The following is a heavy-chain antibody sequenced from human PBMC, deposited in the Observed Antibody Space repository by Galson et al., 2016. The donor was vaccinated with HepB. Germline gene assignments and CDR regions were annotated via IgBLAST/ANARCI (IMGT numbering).Heavy chain of an antibody. Sequence: SLRLSCAASGFTFSNYGMSWVRQAPGRGLEWVSGISGSGASTTYADSVKGRFTISRDNTKNSLYLQLNSLRAEDTAVYYCARIIKTGTTSHFDYWGQGTLVTVSS. CDR3: ARIIKTGTTSHFDY. V-gene: IGHV3-23*01. D-gene: IGHD1-7*01. CDR1: GFTFSNYG. J-gene: IGHJ4*02. CDR2: ISGSGAST.